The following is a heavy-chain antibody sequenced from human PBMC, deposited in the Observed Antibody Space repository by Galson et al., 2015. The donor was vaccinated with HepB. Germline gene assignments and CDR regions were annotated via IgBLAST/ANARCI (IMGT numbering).Heavy chain of an antibody. CDR2: ISYDGSNK. Sequence: SLRLSCAASGFTFSSYAMHWVRQAPGKGLEWVAIISYDGSNKYYADSVKGRSTISRDYSKNTLFLQMNSLRGEDTAVYYCARPYSSSWSHLYYFDYWGQGTLVSVSS. V-gene: IGHV3-30-3*01. D-gene: IGHD6-13*01. J-gene: IGHJ4*02. CDR3: ARPYSSSWSHLYYFDY. CDR1: GFTFSSYA.